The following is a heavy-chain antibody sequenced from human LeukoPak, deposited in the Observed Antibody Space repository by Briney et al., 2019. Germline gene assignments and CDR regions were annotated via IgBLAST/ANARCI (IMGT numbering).Heavy chain of an antibody. Sequence: GKSLRLSCAASGFIFSDFDMHWVRQAPGKGLEWVAIIWSDGSNKYYADSVKGRFTISRDNSKNTLYLQVNSLGAEDTAVYYCARGIAGRSLDYWGQGTLVTVSS. V-gene: IGHV3-33*08. J-gene: IGHJ4*02. CDR3: ARGIAGRSLDY. CDR1: GFIFSDFD. D-gene: IGHD6-13*01. CDR2: IWSDGSNK.